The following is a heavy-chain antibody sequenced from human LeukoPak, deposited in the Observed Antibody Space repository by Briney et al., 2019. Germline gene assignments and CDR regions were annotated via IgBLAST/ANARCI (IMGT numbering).Heavy chain of an antibody. CDR3: ARVTLYSSGWYSPYYFDY. D-gene: IGHD6-19*01. V-gene: IGHV4-34*01. CDR2: INHSGST. J-gene: IGHJ4*02. CDR1: GGSFSGYY. Sequence: SETLSLTCAVYGGSFSGYYWSWIRQPPGKGLEWIGEINHSGSTNYNPSLKSRVTISVDTSKNQFSPKLSSVTAADTAVYYCARVTLYSSGWYSPYYFDYWGQGTLVTVSS.